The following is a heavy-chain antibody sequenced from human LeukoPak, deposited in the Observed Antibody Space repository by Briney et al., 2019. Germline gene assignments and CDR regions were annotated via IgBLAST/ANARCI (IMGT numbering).Heavy chain of an antibody. D-gene: IGHD2-15*01. Sequence: GGSLRLSCAASGFTFSRYAMSWVRQAPGKGLEWVSGISSSGGNTYYADSVKGRFTISRDNAKNSLYLQMNSLRAEDTAVYYCARAEQLGYCSGGSCFQPDDYWGQGTLVTVSS. CDR2: ISSSGGNT. V-gene: IGHV3-48*01. CDR1: GFTFSRYA. J-gene: IGHJ4*02. CDR3: ARAEQLGYCSGGSCFQPDDY.